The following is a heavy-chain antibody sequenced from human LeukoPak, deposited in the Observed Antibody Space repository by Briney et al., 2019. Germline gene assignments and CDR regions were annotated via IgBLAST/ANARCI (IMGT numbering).Heavy chain of an antibody. CDR3: ARESSETMVRGAHFDY. Sequence: GESLQISCKGSGYRFTSYWIGWVRQMPGKGLEWMGIIYPGDSDTRYSPSFQGQVTISADKSISTAYLQWSSLKASDTAMYYCARESSETMVRGAHFDYWGQGTLVTVSS. CDR2: IYPGDSDT. CDR1: GYRFTSYW. J-gene: IGHJ4*02. V-gene: IGHV5-51*01. D-gene: IGHD3-10*01.